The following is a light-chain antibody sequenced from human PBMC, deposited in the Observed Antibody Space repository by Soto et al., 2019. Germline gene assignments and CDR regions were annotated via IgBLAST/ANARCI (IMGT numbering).Light chain of an antibody. CDR1: SSNIGAGFD. V-gene: IGLV1-40*01. CDR2: GNT. Sequence: QSVLTQPPSVSGAPGQRVTISCTGSSSNIGAGFDVHWYQQLPATAPKLLIYGNTNRPSGVPDRFSGSKSGTSASLTITGLQAEDEADYYCQSYDNSLSAFYVFGTGTKLTV. CDR3: QSYDNSLSAFYV. J-gene: IGLJ1*01.